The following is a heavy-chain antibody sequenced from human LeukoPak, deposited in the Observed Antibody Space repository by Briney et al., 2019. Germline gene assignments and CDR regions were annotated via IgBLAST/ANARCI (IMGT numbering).Heavy chain of an antibody. CDR3: TRGIVVVPGAPMGIDAFDM. CDR1: GFTFSSYA. D-gene: IGHD2-2*01. J-gene: IGHJ3*02. V-gene: IGHV3-23*01. Sequence: GGSLRLSCAASGFTFSSYAMSWVRQAPGKGLEWVSAISGSGGNTYYADSVKGRFTISRDNSKNMLYLQMNSLKTEDTAVYYCTRGIVVVPGAPMGIDAFDMWGQGTMVTVSS. CDR2: ISGSGGNT.